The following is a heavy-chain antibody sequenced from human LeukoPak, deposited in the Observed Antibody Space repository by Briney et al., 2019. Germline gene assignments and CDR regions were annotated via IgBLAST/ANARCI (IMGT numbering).Heavy chain of an antibody. D-gene: IGHD2/OR15-2a*01. CDR3: ALLKEGNYYYYYMDV. Sequence: SVKVSCKASGGTFSSYAISWVRQAPGQGLEWMGGIIPIFGTANHAQKFQGRVTITTDESTSTAYMELSSLRSEDTAVYYCALLKEGNYYYYYMDVWGKGTTVTVSS. V-gene: IGHV1-69*05. CDR1: GGTFSSYA. J-gene: IGHJ6*03. CDR2: IIPIFGTA.